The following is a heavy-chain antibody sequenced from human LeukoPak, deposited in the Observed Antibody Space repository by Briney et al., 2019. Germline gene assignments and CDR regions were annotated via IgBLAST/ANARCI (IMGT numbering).Heavy chain of an antibody. V-gene: IGHV4-34*01. CDR3: ARRGKQLLWFGELPSNWFDP. D-gene: IGHD3-10*01. CDR2: INHSGNT. J-gene: IGHJ5*02. Sequence: SETLSLTCAVYGGSFSGYYWSWIRQPPGKGLEWIGEINHSGNTNSNPSLKSRVTISVDTSKNQFSLKLSSVTAADTAVYYCARRGKQLLWFGELPSNWFDPWGQEPWSPSPQ. CDR1: GGSFSGYY.